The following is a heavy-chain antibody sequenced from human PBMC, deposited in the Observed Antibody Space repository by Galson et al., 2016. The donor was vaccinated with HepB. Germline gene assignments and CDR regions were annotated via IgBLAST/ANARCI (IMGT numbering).Heavy chain of an antibody. V-gene: IGHV4-4*02. CDR2: IYHSGST. D-gene: IGHD3-22*01. J-gene: IGHJ4*02. Sequence: SETLSLTCAVSGGSISRSNWWSWVCQPPGKGLEWIGEIYHSGSTNYNPSLKSRVTISVDKSKNQFYLKVNSVTAADTSVYYCAGPSGYYYDSSGYDFGYWGQGTLVTGSS. CDR1: GGSISRSNW. CDR3: AGPSGYYYDSSGYDFGY.